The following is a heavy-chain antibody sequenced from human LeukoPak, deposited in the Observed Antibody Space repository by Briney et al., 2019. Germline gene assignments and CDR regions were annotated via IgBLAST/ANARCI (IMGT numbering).Heavy chain of an antibody. CDR3: ARQYTGGLFDY. CDR1: GYTFTNYY. CDR2: INPSNGDT. D-gene: IGHD2-8*02. J-gene: IGHJ4*02. V-gene: IGHV1-46*01. Sequence: ASVKVSFKASGYTFTNYYLHWVRQAPGQGLEWLGIINPSNGDTNYAQKFQGRVTMTRDTSTSTVYMELSSLRSEDTAVYYCARQYTGGLFDYWGQGTLVTVSS.